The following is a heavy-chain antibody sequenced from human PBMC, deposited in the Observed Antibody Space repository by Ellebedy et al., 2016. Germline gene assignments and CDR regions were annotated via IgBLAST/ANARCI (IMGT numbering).Heavy chain of an antibody. CDR2: ISSGSFTI. CDR3: ARTDSTGATDF. CDR1: GFTFTDYF. J-gene: IGHJ4*02. D-gene: IGHD3-22*01. Sequence: GGSLRLSCAASGFTFTDYFRTWIRQAPGKGLEWVSHISSGSFTIYYADSVRGRFTISRDNAENSLYLQMNSLRAEDTAMYYCARTDSTGATDFWGQGILVTVSS. V-gene: IGHV3-11*01.